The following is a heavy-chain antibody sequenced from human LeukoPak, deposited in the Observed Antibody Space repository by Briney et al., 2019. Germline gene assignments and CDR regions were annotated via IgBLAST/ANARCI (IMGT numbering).Heavy chain of an antibody. J-gene: IGHJ4*02. CDR2: INAGNGNS. V-gene: IGHV1-3*01. CDR1: GYTFTSYS. D-gene: IGHD2-15*01. Sequence: ASVKVSCKASGYTFTSYSIHWVRQAPGQRLEWMGWINAGNGNSKYSQKFQGRVTITRDTSASTAYMELSSLRSEDTAVYYCARAPIGGYCSGGSCFYFDYWGQGTLVTVSS. CDR3: ARAPIGGYCSGGSCFYFDY.